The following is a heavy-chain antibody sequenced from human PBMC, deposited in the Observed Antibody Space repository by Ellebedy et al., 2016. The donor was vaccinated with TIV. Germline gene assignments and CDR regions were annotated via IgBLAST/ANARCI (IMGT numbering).Heavy chain of an antibody. CDR1: GFSFSSYW. Sequence: GESLKISCAASGFSFSSYWMSWVRQAPGKGLEWVAFISYDGKEKYYADSVKGRFTISRDNSDSTMYVQMNSLRPEDTAVYYCAKEAYDIMTGSQMYGMDVWGQGTTVTVSS. CDR2: ISYDGKEK. J-gene: IGHJ6*02. CDR3: AKEAYDIMTGSQMYGMDV. D-gene: IGHD3-9*01. V-gene: IGHV3-30*18.